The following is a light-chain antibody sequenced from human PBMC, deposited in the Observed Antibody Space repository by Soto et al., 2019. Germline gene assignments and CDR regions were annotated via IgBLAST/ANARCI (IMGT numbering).Light chain of an antibody. V-gene: IGLV2-14*03. J-gene: IGLJ3*02. CDR2: DVS. CDR1: SSDVGAYHS. CDR3: SSFRDTGTVM. Sequence: QSALTQPASVSGSPGQSFTIPCTGSSSDVGAYHSVTWYQQHPGKAPKLIIFDVSNRPSGVSNRFSGSKSGNTASLTISGLQAEDESDYYCSSFRDTGTVMFGGGTKLTVL.